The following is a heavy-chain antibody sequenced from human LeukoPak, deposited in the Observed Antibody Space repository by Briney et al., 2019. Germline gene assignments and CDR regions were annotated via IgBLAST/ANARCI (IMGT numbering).Heavy chain of an antibody. CDR2: IYSSGST. CDR1: GGSISSNY. D-gene: IGHD6-13*01. J-gene: IGHJ4*02. Sequence: SETLSLTCTVSGGSISSNYWSWVRQPAGKGLEWIGRIYSSGSTDYNPSLKSRATMSVDTSTNQFSLKLSSVTAADTAVYYCARGLAAAADRALDYWGQGTLVIVSS. CDR3: ARGLAAAADRALDY. V-gene: IGHV4-4*07.